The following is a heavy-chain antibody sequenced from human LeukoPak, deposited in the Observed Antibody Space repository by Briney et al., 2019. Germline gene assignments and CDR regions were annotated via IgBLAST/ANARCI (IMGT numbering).Heavy chain of an antibody. Sequence: GESLHTSCKGSGYSFTSYWIGWVRQMPGKGLEWMGIIYPGDSDTRYSPSFQGQVTISADKSISTAYLQWSSLKASDTAMYYCARHDHYDTDPGVYWGQGTLVTVSS. J-gene: IGHJ4*02. D-gene: IGHD3-9*01. CDR2: IYPGDSDT. CDR1: GYSFTSYW. CDR3: ARHDHYDTDPGVY. V-gene: IGHV5-51*01.